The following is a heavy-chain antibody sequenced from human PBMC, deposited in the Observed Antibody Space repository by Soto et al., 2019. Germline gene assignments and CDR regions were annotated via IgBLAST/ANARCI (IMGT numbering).Heavy chain of an antibody. CDR2: IDTDGGGT. Sequence: DVPLVESGGGLVQPGGSLRVSCAASGFTLGSHRIHWVRQPPGKGLEWVSRIDTDGGGTSYADSVKGRFTISTDNAKNTVYLQMHGLRAEDTAVYYCATVFDLWGQGTLVTVSS. V-gene: IGHV3-74*01. CDR1: GFTLGSHR. J-gene: IGHJ5*02. CDR3: ATVFDL.